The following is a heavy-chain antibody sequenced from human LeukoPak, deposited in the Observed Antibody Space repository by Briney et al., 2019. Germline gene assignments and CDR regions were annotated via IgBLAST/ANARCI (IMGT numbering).Heavy chain of an antibody. Sequence: SVKVSCKASGGTFSSYAISWVRQAPGQGLEWMGGIIPIFGTANYAQKFQGRVTITADESTSTAYMELSSLRSEDTAVYYCARGVVVVAAPSYYYYMDVWGKGTTVIVSS. D-gene: IGHD2-15*01. V-gene: IGHV1-69*13. CDR2: IIPIFGTA. J-gene: IGHJ6*03. CDR3: ARGVVVVAAPSYYYYMDV. CDR1: GGTFSSYA.